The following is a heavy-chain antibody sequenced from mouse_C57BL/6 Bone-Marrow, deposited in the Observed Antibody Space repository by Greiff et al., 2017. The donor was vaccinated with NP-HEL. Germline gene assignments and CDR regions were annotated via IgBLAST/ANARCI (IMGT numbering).Heavy chain of an antibody. CDR3: ARSYYYGIYFDY. CDR2: IDPEDGET. CDR1: GFNIKDYY. J-gene: IGHJ2*01. V-gene: IGHV14-2*01. Sequence: EVQLQQSGAELVKPGASVKLSCTASGFNIKDYYMHWVKQRTEQGLEWIGRIDPEDGETTYAPKFQGKATITADTSSNTAYLQLSSLTSEDTAVYYCARSYYYGIYFDYWGQGTTLTVSS. D-gene: IGHD1-1*01.